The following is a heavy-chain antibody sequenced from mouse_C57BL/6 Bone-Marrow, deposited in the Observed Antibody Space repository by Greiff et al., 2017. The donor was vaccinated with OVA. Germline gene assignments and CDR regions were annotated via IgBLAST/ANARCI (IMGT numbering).Heavy chain of an antibody. J-gene: IGHJ3*01. Sequence: VQLKESGPELVKPGASVKISCKASGYSLTGYYMNWVKQSPEKSLEWIGEINPSTGGTTYNQKFKAKATLTVDKSSSTAYMQLKSLTSEDSAVYYCARYDYGSPWFAYWGQGTLVTVSA. CDR1: GYSLTGYY. V-gene: IGHV1-42*01. D-gene: IGHD1-1*01. CDR3: ARYDYGSPWFAY. CDR2: INPSTGGT.